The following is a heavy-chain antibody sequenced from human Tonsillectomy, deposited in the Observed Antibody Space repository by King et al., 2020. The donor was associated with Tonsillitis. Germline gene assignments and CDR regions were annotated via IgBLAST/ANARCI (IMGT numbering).Heavy chain of an antibody. CDR1: GFTFSDYY. CDR3: ARDHGRFDYDTLLDYYYMDV. Sequence: VQLVESGGGLVKPGGSLRLSCAASGFTFSDYYMSWICQAPGKGLEWVSYISSSGSTIYYADSVKGRFTISRDNAKNSLYLQMNSLRAEDTAVYYCARDHGRFDYDTLLDYYYMDVWGKGTTVTVSS. D-gene: IGHD4/OR15-4a*01. V-gene: IGHV3-11*01. CDR2: ISSSGSTI. J-gene: IGHJ6*03.